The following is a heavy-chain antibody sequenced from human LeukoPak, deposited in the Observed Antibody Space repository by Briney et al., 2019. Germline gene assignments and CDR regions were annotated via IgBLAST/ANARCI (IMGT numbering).Heavy chain of an antibody. CDR1: GFTFSSYG. D-gene: IGHD5-24*01. V-gene: IGHV3-33*01. Sequence: GGSLRLSCAASGFTFSSYGMHWVRQAPGKGLEWVAVIWYDGSNKYYADSVKGRFTISRDNSKDTLYLQMNSLRAEDTAVYYCARGRSQRRLNNYYYNLVVCGKGRTVTVS. CDR3: ARGRSQRRLNNYYYNLVV. CDR2: IWYDGSNK. J-gene: IGHJ6*03.